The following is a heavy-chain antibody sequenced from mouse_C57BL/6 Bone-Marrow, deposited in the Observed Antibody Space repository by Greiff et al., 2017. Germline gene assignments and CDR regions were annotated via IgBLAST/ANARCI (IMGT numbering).Heavy chain of an antibody. CDR3: ARLGLRQFAY. CDR2: ISSGGSYT. Sequence: EVKLVESGGDLVKPGGSLKLSCAASGFTFSSYGMSWVRQTPDKRLEWVATISSGGSYTYYPDSVKGRFTISRYNAKNTLYLQMSSLKSEDTAMYYCARLGLRQFAYWCQGTLVTVSA. D-gene: IGHD2-4*01. V-gene: IGHV5-6*01. CDR1: GFTFSSYG. J-gene: IGHJ3*01.